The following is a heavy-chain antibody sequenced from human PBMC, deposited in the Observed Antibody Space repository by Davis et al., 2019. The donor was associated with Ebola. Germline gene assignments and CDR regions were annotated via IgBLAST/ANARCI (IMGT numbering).Heavy chain of an antibody. V-gene: IGHV4-59*01. D-gene: IGHD4-17*01. Sequence: MPGGSLRLSCTVPGGSIMSYYWSWIRQPPGKGLEYIGYIYSSGTVNYNPSLESRLTMSVDTPNNQISLRLRSVTAADTALYYCARSLTVTTGRNGFDMWGQGTMVTVSS. CDR3: ARSLTVTTGRNGFDM. CDR1: GGSIMSYY. CDR2: IYSSGTV. J-gene: IGHJ3*02.